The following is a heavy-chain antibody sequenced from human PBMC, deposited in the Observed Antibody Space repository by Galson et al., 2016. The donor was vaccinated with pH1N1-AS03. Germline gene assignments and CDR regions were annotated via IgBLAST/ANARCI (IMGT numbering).Heavy chain of an antibody. CDR1: GYIFTSYW. D-gene: IGHD5-24*01. Sequence: QSGAEVKKPGESLKISCKTSGYIFTSYWVACVRHMPGKGLEWMGIIYPGDSDTRYSPSFQGQVTISADRSINTAYLQWSSLMASDTAIYYGARQVRDGYNDYFDYWGQGILVTVSS. CDR2: IYPGDSDT. J-gene: IGHJ4*02. V-gene: IGHV5-51*01. CDR3: ARQVRDGYNDYFDY.